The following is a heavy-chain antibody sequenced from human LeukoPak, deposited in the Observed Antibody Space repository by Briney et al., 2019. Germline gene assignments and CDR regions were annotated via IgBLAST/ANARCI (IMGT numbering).Heavy chain of an antibody. CDR3: ARGRGSQGYYFDY. D-gene: IGHD3-10*01. V-gene: IGHV3-48*01. Sequence: GGSLRLSCAASGFTFSSYSMNWFRQAPGKGLEWVSYIRSGSSTIYYADSVKGRFTISRDNAKNSLYLQMNSLRAEDTAVYYCARGRGSQGYYFDYWGQGTLVTVSS. J-gene: IGHJ4*02. CDR2: IRSGSSTI. CDR1: GFTFSSYS.